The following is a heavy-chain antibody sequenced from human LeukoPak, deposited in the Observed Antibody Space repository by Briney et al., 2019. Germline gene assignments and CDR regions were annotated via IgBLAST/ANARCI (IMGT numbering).Heavy chain of an antibody. Sequence: ASVKVSCKASGYTFTGYYMHWVRQAPGQGLEWMGWINPNSGGTNYAQKFQGRVTMTRDTSISTVYMELSRLRSDDTAVYYCAIWDIAAAGTVPFDYWGQGTLVTVSS. J-gene: IGHJ4*02. CDR2: INPNSGGT. V-gene: IGHV1-2*02. CDR1: GYTFTGYY. D-gene: IGHD6-13*01. CDR3: AIWDIAAAGTVPFDY.